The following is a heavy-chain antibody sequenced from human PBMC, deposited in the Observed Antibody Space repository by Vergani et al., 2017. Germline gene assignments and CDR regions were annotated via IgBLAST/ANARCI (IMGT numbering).Heavy chain of an antibody. V-gene: IGHV3-21*01. D-gene: IGHD5-18*01. Sequence: EVQLVESGGGLVKPGGSLRLSCAASGFTFSSYSMNWVRQAPGKGLEWVSSISSSSSYIYYADSVKGRFTISRDNAKNSLYLQMNSLRAEDTAVYYCAKDGGYSYGYVGQKDYYCMDVGGQGTTVTVSS. CDR1: GFTFSSYS. CDR2: ISSSSSYI. J-gene: IGHJ6*02. CDR3: AKDGGYSYGYVGQKDYYCMDV.